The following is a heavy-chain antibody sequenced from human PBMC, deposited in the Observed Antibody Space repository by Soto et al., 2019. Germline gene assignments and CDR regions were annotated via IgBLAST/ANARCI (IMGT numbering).Heavy chain of an antibody. Sequence: PSDTLSLTCTVSGGSISSGGYYWSWIRQHPGKGLEWIGYIYYSGSTYYNPSLKSRVTISVDTSKNQFSLKLSSVTAADTAVYYCARDRIQLWSTYYYYYYGMDVWGQGTTVSVSS. V-gene: IGHV4-31*03. CDR1: GGSISSGGYY. D-gene: IGHD5-18*01. CDR2: IYYSGST. J-gene: IGHJ6*02. CDR3: ARDRIQLWSTYYYYYYGMDV.